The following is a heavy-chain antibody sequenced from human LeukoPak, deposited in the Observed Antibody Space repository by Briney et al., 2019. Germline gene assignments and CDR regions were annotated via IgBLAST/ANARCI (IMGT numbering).Heavy chain of an antibody. D-gene: IGHD6-13*01. CDR2: ISGSGGCT. CDR1: GFTFSSYA. CDR3: AKTRPLDSSSWSHGDY. J-gene: IGHJ4*02. Sequence: GGSLRLSCAASGFTFSSYAMSWVRQAPGKGLEWVSAISGSGGCTYYADSVKGRFTISRDNSKNTLYLQMNSLRAEDTAVYYCAKTRPLDSSSWSHGDYWGQGTLVTVSS. V-gene: IGHV3-23*01.